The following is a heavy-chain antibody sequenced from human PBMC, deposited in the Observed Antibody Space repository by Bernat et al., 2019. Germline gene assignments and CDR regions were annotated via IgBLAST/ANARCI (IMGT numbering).Heavy chain of an antibody. D-gene: IGHD1-1*01. CDR1: GFTFSSYA. CDR2: FSGSGGIT. Sequence: EVQLLESGGGLVQPGGSLRLSCAASGFTFSSYAMSWVRQAPGKGLEWGSAFSGSGGITYYADPVKGRFTISRDNSKNTLYLQMNSLRAEDTAVYYWAKVDLRLESGKSHDYWGQGTLVTVSS. CDR3: AKVDLRLESGKSHDY. V-gene: IGHV3-23*01. J-gene: IGHJ4*02.